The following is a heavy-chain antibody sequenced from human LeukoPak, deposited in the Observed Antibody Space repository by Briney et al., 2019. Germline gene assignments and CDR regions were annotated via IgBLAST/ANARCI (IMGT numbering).Heavy chain of an antibody. CDR3: ARGYGSGSYYKSFDY. J-gene: IGHJ4*02. Sequence: SETLSLTCAVYGGSFSGYYWSWIRQPPGKGLEWIGEINHSGSTNYNPSLKSRVTISVDTSKNQFSLKLSSVTAADTAVYYCARGYGSGSYYKSFDYWGQGTLVTVSS. CDR2: INHSGST. CDR1: GGSFSGYY. V-gene: IGHV4-34*01. D-gene: IGHD3-10*01.